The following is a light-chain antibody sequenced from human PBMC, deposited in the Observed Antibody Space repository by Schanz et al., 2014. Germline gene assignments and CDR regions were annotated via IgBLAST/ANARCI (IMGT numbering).Light chain of an antibody. Sequence: EIVLTQSPGTLSLSPGERATLSCRASQSISSKYFAWYQQRPGQAPRLLIYGASTRATGIPARFSGSGSGTDFTLTISRLEPEDFAVYYCQQYDSPPRTFGQGTKVEIK. CDR3: QQYDSPPRT. CDR1: QSISSKY. CDR2: GAS. J-gene: IGKJ1*01. V-gene: IGKV3-20*01.